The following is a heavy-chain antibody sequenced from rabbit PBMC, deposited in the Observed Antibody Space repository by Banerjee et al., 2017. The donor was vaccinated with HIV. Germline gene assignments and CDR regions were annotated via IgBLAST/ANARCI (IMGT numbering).Heavy chain of an antibody. J-gene: IGHJ4*01. V-gene: IGHV1S43*01. Sequence: QSLEESGGGLVKPGGTLTLTCTASGFTISSSYWMCWVRQAPGKGLEWIGYIVPIFGVTYYANWVNGRFTISSHNAQNTLYLQLNSLTAADTATYFCVREAGYGGYGDGNLWGQGTLVTVS. CDR3: VREAGYGGYGDGNL. CDR2: IVPIFGVT. D-gene: IGHD6-1*01. CDR1: GFTISSSYW.